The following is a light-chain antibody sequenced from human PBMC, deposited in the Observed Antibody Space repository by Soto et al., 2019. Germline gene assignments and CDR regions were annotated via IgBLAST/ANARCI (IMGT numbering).Light chain of an antibody. Sequence: DIQMTQSPSSLSASVGDRVTITCRASQDISDHLGWYQHKPVKVPKLLIYEASTLHSGVPSRFSGSGSGTDFTVTISSLQPEDVATYYCQIYNRTPRTFGEGTRVELK. V-gene: IGKV1-27*01. CDR1: QDISDH. J-gene: IGKJ1*01. CDR2: EAS. CDR3: QIYNRTPRT.